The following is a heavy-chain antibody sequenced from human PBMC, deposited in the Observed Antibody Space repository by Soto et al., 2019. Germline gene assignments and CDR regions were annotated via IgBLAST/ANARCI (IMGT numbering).Heavy chain of an antibody. CDR1: GYSFIDLF. Sequence: GASVKVSCKASGYSFIDLFLHWVRQAPGQGLEWMGWINPKNGATNYAQKFQGRVTMTRDTSISMAYMELSGLNSGDTAVYYCAREAYSSSSRNWFDPWGQGTLVTVSS. V-gene: IGHV1-2*02. J-gene: IGHJ5*02. D-gene: IGHD6-6*01. CDR2: INPKNGAT. CDR3: AREAYSSSSRNWFDP.